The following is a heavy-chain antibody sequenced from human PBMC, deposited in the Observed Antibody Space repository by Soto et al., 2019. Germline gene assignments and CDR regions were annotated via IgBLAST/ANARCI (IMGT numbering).Heavy chain of an antibody. CDR1: GFTFSSYW. J-gene: IGHJ6*02. CDR3: AREARYFDWLLSGYYGMDV. CDR2: INSDGSST. V-gene: IGHV3-74*01. Sequence: VGSLRLSCAASGFTFSSYWMHWVRQAPGKGLVWVSRINSDGSSTSYADSVKGRFTISRDNAKNTLYLQMNSLRAEDTAVYYCAREARYFDWLLSGYYGMDVWGQGTTVTVSS. D-gene: IGHD3-9*01.